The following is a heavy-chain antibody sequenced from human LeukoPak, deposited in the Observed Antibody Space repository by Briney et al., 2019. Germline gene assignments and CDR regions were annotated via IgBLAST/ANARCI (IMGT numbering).Heavy chain of an antibody. D-gene: IGHD3-22*01. CDR3: ANNGYDSSGYYSD. CDR1: GGSISSSSYY. J-gene: IGHJ4*02. V-gene: IGHV4-39*01. Sequence: SETLSLTCTVSGGSISSSSYYWGWIRQPPGKGLEWIGSIYYSGSTYYNPSLKSRVTISVDTSKNQFSLKLSSVTAADTAVYYWANNGYDSSGYYSDWGQGTLVTVSS. CDR2: IYYSGST.